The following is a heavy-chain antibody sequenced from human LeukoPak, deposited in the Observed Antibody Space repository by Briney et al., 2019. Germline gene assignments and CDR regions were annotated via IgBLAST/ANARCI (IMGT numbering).Heavy chain of an antibody. CDR1: GGSISSSSYY. Sequence: KSSETLSLTCTVSGGSISSSSYYWGWIRQPPGKGLEWIGSIYYSGSTYYNPSLKSRVTISVDTSKNQFSLKLSSVTAADTAVYYCQISTEDKYHYYYGMDVWGQGTTVTVSS. CDR2: IYYSGST. J-gene: IGHJ6*02. V-gene: IGHV4-39*01. D-gene: IGHD2-15*01. CDR3: QISTEDKYHYYYGMDV.